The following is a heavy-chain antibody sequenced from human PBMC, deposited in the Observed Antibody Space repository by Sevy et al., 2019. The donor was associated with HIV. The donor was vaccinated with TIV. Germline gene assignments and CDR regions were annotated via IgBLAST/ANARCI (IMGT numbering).Heavy chain of an antibody. J-gene: IGHJ4*02. CDR1: GGTFSSYA. D-gene: IGHD3-10*01. Sequence: ASVKVSCKASGGTFSSYAISWVRQAPGQGLEWMGGIIPIFGTANYAQTFQGRVTITADESTSTAYMELSSLRSEDTAVYYCARDRRYYYGSGSGDFDYWGQGTLVTVSS. CDR3: ARDRRYYYGSGSGDFDY. CDR2: IIPIFGTA. V-gene: IGHV1-69*13.